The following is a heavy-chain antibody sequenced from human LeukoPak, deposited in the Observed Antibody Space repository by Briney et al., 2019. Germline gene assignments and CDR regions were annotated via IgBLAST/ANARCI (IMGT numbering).Heavy chain of an antibody. CDR3: AREGGPYRPLDY. Sequence: TSGTLSLTCGVSGGSISNTNWWTWVRQPPRKGLEWIGLVNLQGSTNYNPSLKSRVAISGDKSENHISLKLTSVTAADTAVYYCAREGGPYRPLDYSGQGTLVTVAS. J-gene: IGHJ4*02. CDR1: GGSISNTNW. CDR2: VNLQGST. V-gene: IGHV4-4*02.